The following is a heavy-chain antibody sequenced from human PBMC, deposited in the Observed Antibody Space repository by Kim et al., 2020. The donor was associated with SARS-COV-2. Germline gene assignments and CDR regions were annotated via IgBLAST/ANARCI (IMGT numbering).Heavy chain of an antibody. D-gene: IGHD2-2*01. CDR3: AKDRGLYCSSTSCYGVFDY. J-gene: IGHJ4*02. Sequence: GRFTISRYNSKNTVYLQMNSLRAEDTAVYYCAKDRGLYCSSTSCYGVFDYWGQGTLVTVSS. V-gene: IGHV3-30*02.